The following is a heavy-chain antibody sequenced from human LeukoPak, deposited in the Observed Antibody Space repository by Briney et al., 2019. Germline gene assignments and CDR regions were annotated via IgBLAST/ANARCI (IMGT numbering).Heavy chain of an antibody. D-gene: IGHD2-21*02. CDR2: IGGSNYYRGST. Sequence: SETLSLTCTVSGASISSSAYYWGWIRQPPGKGLEWLGSIGGSNYYRGSTYYNPSLKSRVTIHVDTSKDQFSLKLSSVTAADTAVYYCARLETSVTEHNWFDPWGQGTLVTVSS. CDR3: ARLETSVTEHNWFDP. V-gene: IGHV4-39*01. J-gene: IGHJ5*02. CDR1: GASISSSAYY.